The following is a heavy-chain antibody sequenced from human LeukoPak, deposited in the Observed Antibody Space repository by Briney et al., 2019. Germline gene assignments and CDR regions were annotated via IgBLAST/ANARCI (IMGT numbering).Heavy chain of an antibody. CDR1: GYTFTSYG. Sequence: ASVKVSCKASGYTFTSYGISWVRQAPGQGLEWMGWISAYNGNTNYARKLQGRVTMTTDTSTSTAYMELRSLRSDDTAVYYCASYGGPDYGDHPADYWGQGTLVTVSS. V-gene: IGHV1-18*04. CDR2: ISAYNGNT. D-gene: IGHD4-17*01. CDR3: ASYGGPDYGDHPADY. J-gene: IGHJ4*02.